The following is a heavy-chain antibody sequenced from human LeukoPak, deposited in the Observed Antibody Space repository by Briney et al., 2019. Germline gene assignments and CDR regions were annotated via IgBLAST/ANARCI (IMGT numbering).Heavy chain of an antibody. CDR3: ARGRGVLLVY. D-gene: IGHD3-16*01. CDR1: GFSFSSYG. Sequence: GGSLSLSCAASGFSFSSYGMSWVRQAPGKGLEWVSVIYSGGSTYYADSVKGRFTISRDNSKNTLYLQMNSLRAEDTAVYYCARGRGVLLVYWGQGTLVTVSS. CDR2: IYSGGST. V-gene: IGHV3-66*01. J-gene: IGHJ4*02.